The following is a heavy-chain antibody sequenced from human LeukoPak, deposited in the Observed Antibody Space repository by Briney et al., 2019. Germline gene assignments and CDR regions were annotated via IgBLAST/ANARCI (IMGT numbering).Heavy chain of an antibody. CDR2: TYYSGDT. Sequence: SETLSLTWTVSGGSISSSSYYWGWIRQPPGKGLEWIGSTYYSGDTYYNPSLKSRRVTISVDTSKNQFSLRLSSVTAADTAVYYCARHQWHYYYYMGVWGKGSTVTVSS. D-gene: IGHD6-19*01. CDR3: ARHQWHYYYYMGV. CDR1: GGSISSSSYY. J-gene: IGHJ6*03. V-gene: IGHV4-39*01.